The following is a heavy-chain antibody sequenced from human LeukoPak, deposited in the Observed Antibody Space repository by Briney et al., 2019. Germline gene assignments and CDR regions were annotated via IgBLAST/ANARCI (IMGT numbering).Heavy chain of an antibody. Sequence: ASVKVSCKASGATFSSYAISWVRQAPGQGLEWMGGIIPIFGTANYAQKFQGRVTITADKSTSTAYMELSSLRSEDTAVYYCARGGAYYGSGIQSPNDYWGQGTLVTVSS. CDR3: ARGGAYYGSGIQSPNDY. V-gene: IGHV1-69*06. J-gene: IGHJ4*02. CDR1: GATFSSYA. CDR2: IIPIFGTA. D-gene: IGHD3-10*01.